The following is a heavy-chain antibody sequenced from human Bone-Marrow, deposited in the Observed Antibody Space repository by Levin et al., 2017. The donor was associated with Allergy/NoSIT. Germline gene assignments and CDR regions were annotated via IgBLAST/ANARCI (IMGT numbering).Heavy chain of an antibody. CDR3: ARSESGNDAGDY. CDR1: GGSISPYH. Sequence: SETLSLTCTVSGGSISPYHWSWIRQAPEKGLEWIGFFSYAGTTSHNPSLKSRVTMSLDTSKNQFSLNLSSVTAADTAVYFCARSESGNDAGDYWGQGTLVTVSS. J-gene: IGHJ4*02. D-gene: IGHD4-23*01. CDR2: FSYAGTT. V-gene: IGHV4-59*08.